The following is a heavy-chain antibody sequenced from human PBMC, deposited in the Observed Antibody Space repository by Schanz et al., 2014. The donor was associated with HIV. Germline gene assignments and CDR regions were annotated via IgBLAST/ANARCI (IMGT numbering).Heavy chain of an antibody. V-gene: IGHV3-74*02. J-gene: IGHJ4*02. Sequence: EVQLLEFGGGSVRPGESLRLSCLASGFTFNNYSLSWVRPSPWTFLVWVSRMDLDGSTTNYADSVKGRFTISRDNAKNSLYLQMNSLRDEDTAVYYCARRSSDGGYYDNWGQGTLVTVSS. CDR1: GFTFNNYS. D-gene: IGHD2-15*01. CDR3: ARRSSDGGYYDN. CDR2: MDLDGSTT.